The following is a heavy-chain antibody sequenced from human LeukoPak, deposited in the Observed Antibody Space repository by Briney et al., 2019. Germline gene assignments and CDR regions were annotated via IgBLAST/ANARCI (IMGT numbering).Heavy chain of an antibody. CDR2: IIPIFGTA. J-gene: IGHJ4*02. D-gene: IGHD4-17*01. V-gene: IGHV1-69*13. Sequence: SVKVSCKASGGTFSSYAISWVRQAPGQGLEWMGGIIPIFGTANYAQKFQGRVTITADESTSTAYMKLSSLGSEDTAVYYCARLPDYGDSPVDYWGQGTLVTVSS. CDR1: GGTFSSYA. CDR3: ARLPDYGDSPVDY.